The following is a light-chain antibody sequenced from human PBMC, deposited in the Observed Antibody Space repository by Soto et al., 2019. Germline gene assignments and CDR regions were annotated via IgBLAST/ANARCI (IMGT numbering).Light chain of an antibody. J-gene: IGKJ4*01. CDR1: QSLTNY. V-gene: IGKV3-20*01. Sequence: EIVLTQSPGTLSLSPGERATLSCRASQSLTNYLAWYQQKPGQAPRLLIHGVSSRATGIPDRFSGSGSGTDFTITITRLEPEDSAVYFCQQYSIFALSFGGGTKVE. CDR2: GVS. CDR3: QQYSIFALS.